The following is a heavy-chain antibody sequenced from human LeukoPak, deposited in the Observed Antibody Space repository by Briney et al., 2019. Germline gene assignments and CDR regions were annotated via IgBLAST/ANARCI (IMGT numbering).Heavy chain of an antibody. CDR1: GFILSTHG. CDR3: ARDLSFGSLDF. D-gene: IGHD1-26*01. CDR2: MWYDGSRE. Sequence: GGSLRLSCAASGFILSTHGMHWVRQAPGKGLEWVAGMWYDGSREDYADSVKGRFTISRDMSKNTLNLQMNSLRVEDTAMFYCARDLSFGSLDFRGQGTLATVSS. V-gene: IGHV3-33*01. J-gene: IGHJ4*02.